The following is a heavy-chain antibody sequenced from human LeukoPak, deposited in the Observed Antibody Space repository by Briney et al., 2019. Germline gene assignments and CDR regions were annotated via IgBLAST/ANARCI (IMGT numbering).Heavy chain of an antibody. D-gene: IGHD2/OR15-2a*01. CDR3: TNKNLA. Sequence: PGRSLRLSCAASGFTFSSYGMHWVRQAPGKGLEWVAVISYDGSNKYYADSVKGRFTISRDNSKNTLYLQMNSLRAEDTAVYYCTNKNLAWGQGTLVTVSS. V-gene: IGHV3-30*18. CDR2: ISYDGSNK. CDR1: GFTFSSYG. J-gene: IGHJ5*02.